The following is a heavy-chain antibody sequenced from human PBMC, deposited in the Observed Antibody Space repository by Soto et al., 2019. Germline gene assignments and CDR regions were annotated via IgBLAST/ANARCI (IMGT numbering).Heavy chain of an antibody. CDR2: IIPIFGTA. J-gene: IGHJ6*02. CDR3: ARYCSGGSCLDV. Sequence: SVTASCTAYGYTFRNHGITCVRQAPGQGLEWMGGIIPIFGTANSAQQFQGRVTITADESTSTAYMELSSLRSEDTAVYYCARYCSGGSCLDVWGQGTTVTVSS. D-gene: IGHD2-15*01. V-gene: IGHV1-69*13. CDR1: GYTFRNHG.